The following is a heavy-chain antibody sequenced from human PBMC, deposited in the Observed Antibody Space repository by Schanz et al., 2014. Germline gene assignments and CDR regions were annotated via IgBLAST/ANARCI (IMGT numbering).Heavy chain of an antibody. Sequence: EVQLVESGGDLVQPGGSLRLSCSASGFTFSTFAMHWVRQAPGKGLEWVSAINTGVNTYYADSVRGRFTMSRDNSKNTVYIQMNSLRAEDTAVYYCAKGRFGELSAFDIWGQGTMVTVSS. V-gene: IGHV3-64D*06. J-gene: IGHJ3*02. D-gene: IGHD3-10*01. CDR3: AKGRFGELSAFDI. CDR2: INTGVNT. CDR1: GFTFSTFA.